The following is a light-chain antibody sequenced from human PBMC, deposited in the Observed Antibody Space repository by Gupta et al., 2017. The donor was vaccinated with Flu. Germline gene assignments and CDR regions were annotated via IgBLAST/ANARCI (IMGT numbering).Light chain of an antibody. J-gene: IGLJ3*02. Sequence: QSALTQPASVSGSPGQSFTISCPGTSSDVGGDKYVSCDQQHPAKAHILMIYECSKRTAVVASGFSGSKAGNTASLTISEPQAEDEGDYYCISDTSSSTVVFGGGTKLTVL. V-gene: IGLV2-14*01. CDR2: ECS. CDR1: SSDVGGDKY. CDR3: ISDTSSSTVV.